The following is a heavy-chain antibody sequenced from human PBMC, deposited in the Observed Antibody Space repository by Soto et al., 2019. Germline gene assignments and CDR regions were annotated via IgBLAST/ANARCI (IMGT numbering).Heavy chain of an antibody. CDR1: GYTFTGYY. CDR2: INPNSGGT. D-gene: IGHD3-10*01. CDR3: ARERMIAGRGWFDP. V-gene: IGHV1-2*04. Sequence: ASVKVSCKASGYTFTGYYMHWVRQAPGQGLEWMGWINPNSGGTNYAQKFQGWVTMTRDTSISTAYMELSRLRSDDTAVYYCARERMIAGRGWFDPWGQGTLVTVSS. J-gene: IGHJ5*02.